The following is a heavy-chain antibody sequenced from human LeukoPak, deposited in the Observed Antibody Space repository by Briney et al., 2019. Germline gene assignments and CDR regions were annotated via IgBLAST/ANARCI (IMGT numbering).Heavy chain of an antibody. Sequence: PSETLSLTCAVSGGSISSGGYSWSWIRQPPGKGLEWIGYIYHSGSTYYNPSLKSRVTISVDRSRNQFSLKLSSVTAADTAVYYCARVANDFWSGYYFDYWGQGTLVTVSS. CDR2: IYHSGST. V-gene: IGHV4-30-2*01. CDR1: GGSISSGGYS. CDR3: ARVANDFWSGYYFDY. J-gene: IGHJ4*02. D-gene: IGHD3-3*01.